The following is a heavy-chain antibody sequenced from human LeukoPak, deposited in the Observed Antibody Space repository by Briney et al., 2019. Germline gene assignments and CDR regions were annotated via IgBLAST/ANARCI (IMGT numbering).Heavy chain of an antibody. CDR1: GFTFSGYY. CDR2: ISSSGSTI. CDR3: ARVFYDYVWGSYRYFDY. Sequence: GGSLRLSCAASGFTFSGYYMSWIRQAPGKGLEWVSYISSSGSTIYYADSVKGRFTISRDNAKNSLYLQMNSLRAEDTAVYYCARVFYDYVWGSYRYFDYWGQGTLVTVSS. J-gene: IGHJ4*02. V-gene: IGHV3-11*01. D-gene: IGHD3-16*02.